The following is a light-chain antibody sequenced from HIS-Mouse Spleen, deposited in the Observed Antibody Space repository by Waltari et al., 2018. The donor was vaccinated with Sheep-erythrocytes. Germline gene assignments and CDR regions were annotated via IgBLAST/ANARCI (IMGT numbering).Light chain of an antibody. CDR2: EGS. CDR1: SSDVGSYNL. V-gene: IGLV2-23*01. J-gene: IGLJ3*02. Sequence: QSALTQPASVSGSPGQSITISCTGTSSDVGSYNLFSWYQQHPGTAPKLMIYEGSKRPSGASNRFSGSKSVNTASLTISGLQAEYEADYYCCSYAGSSTWVFGGGTKLTVL. CDR3: CSYAGSSTWV.